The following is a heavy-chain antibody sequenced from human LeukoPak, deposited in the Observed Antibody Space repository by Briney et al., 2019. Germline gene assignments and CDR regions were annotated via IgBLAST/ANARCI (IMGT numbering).Heavy chain of an antibody. CDR1: GFTFDDYA. V-gene: IGHV3-9*01. CDR2: ISWNSGSI. Sequence: PGRSLRLSCAASGFTFDDYAMHWVRQAPGKGLEWVSGISWNSGSIGYADSVKGRFTISRDNAKNSLYLQMNSLGAEDTALYYCAKDKAAMETGWFDPWGQGTLVTVSS. CDR3: AKDKAAMETGWFDP. D-gene: IGHD5-18*01. J-gene: IGHJ5*02.